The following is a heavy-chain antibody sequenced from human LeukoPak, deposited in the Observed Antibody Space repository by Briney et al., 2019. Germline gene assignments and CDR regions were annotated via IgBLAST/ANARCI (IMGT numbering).Heavy chain of an antibody. Sequence: SETLSLTCTVSGGSISSSSYYWGWIRQPPGKGLEWIGSIYYSGSTYYNPSLKSRVTISIDTSKNQFSLKLSSVTAADTAVYYCASYAASSYHYYDSSGYPTRGFDPWGQGTLATVSS. CDR2: IYYSGST. V-gene: IGHV4-39*07. J-gene: IGHJ5*02. CDR3: ASYAASSYHYYDSSGYPTRGFDP. D-gene: IGHD3-22*01. CDR1: GGSISSSSYY.